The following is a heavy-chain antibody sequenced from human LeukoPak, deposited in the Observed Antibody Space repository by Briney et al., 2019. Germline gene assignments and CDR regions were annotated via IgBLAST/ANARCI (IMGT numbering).Heavy chain of an antibody. Sequence: GESLKISCKDSPYYFINFWIGWVRQMPGKGLEWMGIIYPGDSDLRYSPSFQGQVTISADKSINTAYLQWSSLKASDTAMYYCARCGIVGATYYFDYWGQGALVTVSS. CDR2: IYPGDSDL. D-gene: IGHD1-26*01. CDR3: ARCGIVGATYYFDY. CDR1: PYYFINFW. J-gene: IGHJ4*02. V-gene: IGHV5-51*01.